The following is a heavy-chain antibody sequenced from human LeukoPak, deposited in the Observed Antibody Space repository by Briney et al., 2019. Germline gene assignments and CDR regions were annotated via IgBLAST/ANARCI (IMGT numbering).Heavy chain of an antibody. CDR2: INHSGST. CDR3: ARSPYYDFWSGYYTHAFDI. V-gene: IGHV4-34*01. CDR1: GGSFSGYY. J-gene: IGHJ3*02. Sequence: SETLSLTCAVYGGSFSGYYWSWIRQPPGKGLEWIGEINHSGSTNYNPSLKSRVTISVDTSKNQFSLKLSSVTVADTAVYYCARSPYYDFWSGYYTHAFDIWGQGTMVTVSS. D-gene: IGHD3-3*01.